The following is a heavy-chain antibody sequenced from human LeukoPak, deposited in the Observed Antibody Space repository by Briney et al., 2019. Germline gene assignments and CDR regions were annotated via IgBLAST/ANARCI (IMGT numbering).Heavy chain of an antibody. J-gene: IGHJ6*03. V-gene: IGHV3-30*02. Sequence: PGGSLRLSCAASGFTFNNYAMTWVRQAPGKGLEWVAYIQYDRTNEQYAHSVKGRFRISRDNSNNILYLQMNSLRTEDTAVYYCAKDRCSNGIGCYYYYMEVWGKGTTVTISS. CDR1: GFTFNNYA. CDR2: IQYDRTNE. D-gene: IGHD2-8*01. CDR3: AKDRCSNGIGCYYYYMEV.